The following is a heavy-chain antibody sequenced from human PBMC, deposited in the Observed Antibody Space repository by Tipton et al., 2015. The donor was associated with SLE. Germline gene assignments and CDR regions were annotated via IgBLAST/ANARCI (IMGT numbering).Heavy chain of an antibody. V-gene: IGHV4-30-2*01. J-gene: IGHJ4*02. CDR2: IYHGGST. CDR3: ARGRGY. Sequence: TLSLTCTVSGGSISSSSYSWSWIRQPPGKGLEWIGYIYHGGSTYYNPSLKSRVTISVDRSKNQFSLKLSSVTAADTAVYYCARGRGYWGQGTLVTVSS. CDR1: GGSISSSSYS.